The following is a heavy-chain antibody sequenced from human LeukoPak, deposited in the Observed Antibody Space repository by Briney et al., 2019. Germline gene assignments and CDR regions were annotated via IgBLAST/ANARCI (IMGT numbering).Heavy chain of an antibody. J-gene: IGHJ4*02. D-gene: IGHD3-3*01. CDR2: ISSSSSTI. Sequence: GGSLRLSCAASGFTFSSYSMNWVRQAPGKGLEWVSYISSSSSTIYYADSVKGRFTISRDNDKNSLYLQMNSLRAEDTAVYYCARSYDFWSGYYFDYWGQGTLVTVSS. CDR1: GFTFSSYS. CDR3: ARSYDFWSGYYFDY. V-gene: IGHV3-48*04.